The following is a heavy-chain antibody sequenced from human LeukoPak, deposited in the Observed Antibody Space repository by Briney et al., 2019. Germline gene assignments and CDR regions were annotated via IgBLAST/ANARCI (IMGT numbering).Heavy chain of an antibody. Sequence: GGSLRLSCAASGFTFSSYAMHWVRQAPGKGLEWVAVISYDGSNKYYADSVKGRFTISRDNSKNTLYLQMNSLRAEDTAVYYCARDGGGWLVDYWGQGTLVTVSS. CDR2: ISYDGSNK. D-gene: IGHD5-24*01. V-gene: IGHV3-30-3*01. CDR3: ARDGGGWLVDY. CDR1: GFTFSSYA. J-gene: IGHJ4*02.